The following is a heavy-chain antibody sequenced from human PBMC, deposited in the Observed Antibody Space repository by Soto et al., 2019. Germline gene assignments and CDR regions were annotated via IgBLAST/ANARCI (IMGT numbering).Heavy chain of an antibody. J-gene: IGHJ4*02. CDR2: IIYDGSTK. CDR3: AKDRMGAGVRGYFDS. CDR1: GFTFSSYG. V-gene: IGHV3-30*18. Sequence: QVQLVESGGGVVQPGRSLRLSCAASGFTFSSYGMHWVRQAPGKGLEWVAVIIYDGSTKYYADSVKGRFTISRDNSKSTLYLQMNSLSAEDTAVYYCAKDRMGAGVRGYFDSWGQGTLVTVSS. D-gene: IGHD3-10*01.